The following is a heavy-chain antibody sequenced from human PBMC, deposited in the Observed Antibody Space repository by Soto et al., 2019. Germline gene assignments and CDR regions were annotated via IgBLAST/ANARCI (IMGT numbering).Heavy chain of an antibody. V-gene: IGHV3-30-3*01. J-gene: IGHJ1*01. D-gene: IGHD1-26*01. CDR1: GFTFSSYA. CDR3: AREFGLSAGGSTRGYFLP. Sequence: QVQLVESGGGVIQPGRSLRLSCVVSGFTFSSYAMNWVRQVPGKGLEWVAVISHDGSNKYYPDSVKGRFTISRDNSMNTLYLQMNSLTVEETAVYYCAREFGLSAGGSTRGYFLPWGKGTHVTVS. CDR2: ISHDGSNK.